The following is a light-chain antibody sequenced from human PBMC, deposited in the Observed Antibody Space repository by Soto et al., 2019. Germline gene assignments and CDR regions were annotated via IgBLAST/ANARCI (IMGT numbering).Light chain of an antibody. CDR2: EVS. V-gene: IGLV2-23*02. Sequence: QSALNQPASVSGSPGQSITISCTGTSSDVGSYNLVSWYQQHPGKAPKLMIYEVSKRPSGVSNRFSGSKSGNTASLTISGLQAEDEAVYYCCSYAGSSTYVVFGGGTKVTVL. J-gene: IGLJ2*01. CDR1: SSDVGSYNL. CDR3: CSYAGSSTYVV.